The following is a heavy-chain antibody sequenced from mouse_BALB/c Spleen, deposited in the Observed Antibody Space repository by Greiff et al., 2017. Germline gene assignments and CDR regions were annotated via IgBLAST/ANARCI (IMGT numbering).Heavy chain of an antibody. CDR1: GFTFSSFG. CDR3: ARGRYYFDY. V-gene: IGHV5-17*02. J-gene: IGHJ2*01. CDR2: ISSGSSTI. Sequence: EVKLVESGGGLVQPGGSRKLSCAASGFTFSSFGMHWVRQAPEKGLEWVAYISSGSSTIYYADTVKGRFTISRDNPKNTLFLQMTSLRSEDTAMYYCARGRYYFDYWGQGTTLTVSS.